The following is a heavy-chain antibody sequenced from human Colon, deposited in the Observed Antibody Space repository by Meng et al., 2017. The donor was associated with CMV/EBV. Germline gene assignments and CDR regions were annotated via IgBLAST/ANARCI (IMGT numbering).Heavy chain of an antibody. CDR1: GYTFTGYY. CDR2: INPNSGGT. J-gene: IGHJ4*02. D-gene: IGHD3-10*01. V-gene: IGHV1-2*02. Sequence: QVHLVQSGAEVKKPGAYGKVSCKASGYTFTGYYMHWVRQAPGQGLEWMGWINPNSGGTNYAQKFQGRVTMTRDTSISTDYMELSRLRSDDTAVYYCARDLRVWFGEFKNWGQGTLVTVSS. CDR3: ARDLRVWFGEFKN.